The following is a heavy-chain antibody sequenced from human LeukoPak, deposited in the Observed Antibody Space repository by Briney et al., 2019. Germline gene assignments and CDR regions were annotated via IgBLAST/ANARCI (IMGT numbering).Heavy chain of an antibody. Sequence: PGGSLRLSCAASGFTFSNYAMSWVRHAPGKGLGWVSGVSDSGRSTYYADSVQGRFIISRDNSKNTLYLQMNSLRVEDTAAYFCAQNQWAFLAWGQGTLVTVSS. D-gene: IGHD1-14*01. V-gene: IGHV3-23*01. CDR1: GFTFSNYA. CDR3: AQNQWAFLA. J-gene: IGHJ5*02. CDR2: VSDSGRST.